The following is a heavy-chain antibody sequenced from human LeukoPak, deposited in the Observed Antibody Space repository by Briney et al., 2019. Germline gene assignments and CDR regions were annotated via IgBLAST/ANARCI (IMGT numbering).Heavy chain of an antibody. V-gene: IGHV4-59*01. Sequence: PSETLSLTCTVSGGSISSYYWSWIRQPPGKGLEWIGYIYYTGSSSYNPSLKSRVTISIDTSKSQFSLKLNSVTAADTAVYYCARTNAFDIRGQGTMVTVSS. J-gene: IGHJ3*02. CDR3: ARTNAFDI. CDR2: IYYTGSS. CDR1: GGSISSYY.